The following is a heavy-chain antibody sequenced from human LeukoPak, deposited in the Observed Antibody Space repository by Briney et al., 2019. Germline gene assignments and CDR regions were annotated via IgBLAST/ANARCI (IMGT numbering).Heavy chain of an antibody. CDR1: GGTFSSYA. V-gene: IGHV1-69*13. CDR3: ARGIVVVPAAIGGYSDY. D-gene: IGHD2-2*02. Sequence: SVKVSCKASGGTFSSYATSWVRQAPGQGLEWMGGIIPIFGTANYAQKFQGRVTITADESTSTAYMELSSLRSEDTAVYYCARGIVVVPAAIGGYSDYWGQGTLVTVSS. J-gene: IGHJ4*02. CDR2: IIPIFGTA.